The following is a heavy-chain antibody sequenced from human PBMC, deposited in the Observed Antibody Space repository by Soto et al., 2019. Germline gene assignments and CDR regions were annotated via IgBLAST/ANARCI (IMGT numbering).Heavy chain of an antibody. V-gene: IGHV3-15*07. D-gene: IGHD2-15*01. Sequence: EVQLVESGGGLVKPGGSLRLSCVASGFSFSNAWMNWVRQAPGKGLEWVGRIKWSSHAGAIDDAATVKGRFTISRDASKNTLYLQLNSLTTEDTAVYYCTRGGPLGNYFDYWGQGTLVTVSS. CDR1: GFSFSNAW. CDR3: TRGGPLGNYFDY. J-gene: IGHJ4*02. CDR2: IKWSSHAGAI.